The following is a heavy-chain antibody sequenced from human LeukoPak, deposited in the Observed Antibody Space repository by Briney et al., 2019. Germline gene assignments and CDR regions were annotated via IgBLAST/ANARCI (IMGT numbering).Heavy chain of an antibody. CDR3: ANLTPDSTTPTDF. CDR2: ISRSGSTP. J-gene: IGHJ4*02. D-gene: IGHD1-1*01. V-gene: IGHV3-23*01. Sequence: GGSLRLSREGSGFTFSAYDLSWVRQAQGQGLEWVAAISRSGSTPYYTASVKGRFTISRDNSKNTLFLQMNSLRAGDTAVYYCANLTPDSTTPTDFWGQGTLVTVSS. CDR1: GFTFSAYD.